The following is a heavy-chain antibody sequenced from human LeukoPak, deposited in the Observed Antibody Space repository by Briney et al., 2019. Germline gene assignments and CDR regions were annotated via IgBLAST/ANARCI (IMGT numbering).Heavy chain of an antibody. CDR3: AREVSPYPYCSSTSCYWGSFDY. CDR1: GYTSTSYG. Sequence: ASVKVSCKASGYTSTSYGISWVRQAPGQGLEWMGWISAYNGNTNYAQKLQGRVTMTTDTSTSTAYMELRSLRSDNTAVYYCAREVSPYPYCSSTSCYWGSFDYWGQGTLVTVSS. D-gene: IGHD2-2*01. V-gene: IGHV1-18*01. CDR2: ISAYNGNT. J-gene: IGHJ4*02.